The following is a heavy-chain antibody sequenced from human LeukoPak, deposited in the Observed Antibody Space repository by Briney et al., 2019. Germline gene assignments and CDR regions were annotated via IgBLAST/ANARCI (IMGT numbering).Heavy chain of an antibody. CDR1: GFTFSSYW. D-gene: IGHD6-13*01. Sequence: GGSLRLSCAASGFTFSSYWMSWVRQAPGKGLEWVANIKQDGSEKYYVDSVKGRFTISRDNAKNSLYLQMNSLRAEDTAVYYCAREFIAAAGTAYNWFDPWGQGTLVTVSS. CDR2: IKQDGSEK. V-gene: IGHV3-7*01. CDR3: AREFIAAAGTAYNWFDP. J-gene: IGHJ5*02.